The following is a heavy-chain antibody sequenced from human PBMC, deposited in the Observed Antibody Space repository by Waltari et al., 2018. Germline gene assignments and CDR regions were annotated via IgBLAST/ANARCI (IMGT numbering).Heavy chain of an antibody. V-gene: IGHV3-15*01. CDR2: IKRQTGGGTT. CDR1: GLPFSTVW. J-gene: IGHJ4*02. Sequence: EVRLVESGGGLVKPGESLRISCAASGLPFSTVWMTWVRQAPGTLLEGVGLIKRQTGGGTTDYAAPVKGRFTILRDDSKNTLYLQMDSLKTEDTAVYYCVKMNQMGAFDYWGQGTLVTVSS. CDR3: VKMNQMGAFDY. D-gene: IGHD2-8*01.